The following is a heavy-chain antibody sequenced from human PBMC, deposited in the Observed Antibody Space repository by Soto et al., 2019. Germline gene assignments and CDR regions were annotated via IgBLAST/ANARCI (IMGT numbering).Heavy chain of an antibody. Sequence: GESLPISCEASGYVFTNYWIVWVRQMPGKGLEWMGIIYPADSDTRYSPSFRGQVTISADKSTSTAYLHWSRLQASDTAMYYCARLTMGSTPRHYFENSGQGTLFTVSS. J-gene: IGHJ4*02. D-gene: IGHD1-1*01. CDR1: GYVFTNYW. CDR3: ARLTMGSTPRHYFEN. V-gene: IGHV5-51*01. CDR2: IYPADSDT.